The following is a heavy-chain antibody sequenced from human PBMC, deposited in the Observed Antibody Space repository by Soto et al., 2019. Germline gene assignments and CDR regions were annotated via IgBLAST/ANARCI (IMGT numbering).Heavy chain of an antibody. CDR3: AGGGVPGYSSSWPNWFDP. J-gene: IGHJ5*02. CDR2: ISSSSSYI. Sequence: GGSLRLSCAASGFTFSSYSMNWVRQAPGKGLEWVSSISSSSSYIYYADSVKGRFTISRDNAKNSLYLQMNSLRAEDTAVDYCAGGGVPGYSSSWPNWFDPWGQGTLVTVSS. D-gene: IGHD6-13*01. CDR1: GFTFSSYS. V-gene: IGHV3-21*01.